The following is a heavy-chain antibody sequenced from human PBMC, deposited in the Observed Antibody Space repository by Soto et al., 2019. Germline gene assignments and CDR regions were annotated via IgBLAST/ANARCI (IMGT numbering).Heavy chain of an antibody. CDR2: ISAYNGNT. D-gene: IGHD6-25*01. CDR3: ARVGLAADGPYYYYYGMDV. J-gene: IGHJ6*02. V-gene: IGHV1-18*01. Sequence: ASVKVSCKASGYTFTSYGISWVRQAPGQGLEWMGWISAYNGNTNYAQKLQGRVTMTTDTSTSTAYMELRSLRSDDTAVYYCARVGLAADGPYYYYYGMDVWGQGTTVTVSS. CDR1: GYTFTSYG.